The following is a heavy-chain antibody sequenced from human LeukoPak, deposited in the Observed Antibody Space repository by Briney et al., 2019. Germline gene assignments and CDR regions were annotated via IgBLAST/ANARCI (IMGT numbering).Heavy chain of an antibody. CDR3: ARGGYDSSGYYSRVALDY. V-gene: IGHV4-31*03. J-gene: IGHJ4*02. CDR1: GGSISSGGYY. CDR2: IYYSGST. Sequence: SETLSLTCTVSGGSISSGGYYWSWIRQHPGKGLEWIGYIYYSGSTYYNPSLKSRVTISVDTSKNQFSLKLSSVTAADTAVYYCARGGYDSSGYYSRVALDYWGQGTLVTVSS. D-gene: IGHD3-22*01.